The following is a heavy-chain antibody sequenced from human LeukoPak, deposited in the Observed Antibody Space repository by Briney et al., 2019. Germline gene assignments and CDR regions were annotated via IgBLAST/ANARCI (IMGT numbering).Heavy chain of an antibody. J-gene: IGHJ4*02. CDR3: ARGRIQLWLRTGLIDY. V-gene: IGHV4-30-2*01. D-gene: IGHD5-18*01. CDR1: GGSISSGGYY. CDR2: IYHSGST. Sequence: SQTLSLTCTVSGGSISSGGYYWSWIRQPPGKGLEWIGYIYHSGSTYHNPSLKSRVTISVDRSKNQFSLKLSSVTAADTAVYYCARGRIQLWLRTGLIDYWGQGTLVTVSS.